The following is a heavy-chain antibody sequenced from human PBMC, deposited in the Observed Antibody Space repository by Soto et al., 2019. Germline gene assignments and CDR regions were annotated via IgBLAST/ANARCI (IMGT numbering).Heavy chain of an antibody. CDR2: ISSSSSYI. V-gene: IGHV3-21*01. CDR1: GFTFSSYS. J-gene: IGHJ4*02. Sequence: GSLRLSCAASGFTFSSYSMNWVRQAPGKGLEWVSSISSSSSYIYYADSVKGRFTISRDNAKNSLYLQMNSLRAEDTAVYYCARDGIIAARRGGIDYWGQGTLVTVSS. CDR3: ARDGIIAARRGGIDY. D-gene: IGHD6-6*01.